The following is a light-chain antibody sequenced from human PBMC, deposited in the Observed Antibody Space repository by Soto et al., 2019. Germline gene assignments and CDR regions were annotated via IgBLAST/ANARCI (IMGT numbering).Light chain of an antibody. Sequence: DLVMTQTPLSLTVTPGQPASISCKSSQSLLHSDGKTYLYWYLQRSGQPPQLLIDEVSNRFSGVQDGFSGSGSGTDFTLEISRVEAEDVGIYYCMQSIQLPRTFGQGTKVEIK. V-gene: IGKV2D-29*01. J-gene: IGKJ1*01. CDR1: QSLLHSDGKTY. CDR2: EVS. CDR3: MQSIQLPRT.